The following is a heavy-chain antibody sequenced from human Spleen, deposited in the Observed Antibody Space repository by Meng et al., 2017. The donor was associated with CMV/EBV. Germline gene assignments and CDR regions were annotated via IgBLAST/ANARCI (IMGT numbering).Heavy chain of an antibody. Sequence: TFSDYYMSWIRQAPGKGLEWISYISSSGSIIYYADSVKGRFTISRDNAKISLYLQMNSLRAEDTALYYCARDTGSISYTGSWSNHFDFWGQGTLVTVSS. CDR2: ISSSGSII. CDR3: ARDTGSISYTGSWSNHFDF. V-gene: IGHV3-11*04. D-gene: IGHD6-13*01. J-gene: IGHJ4*02. CDR1: TFSDYY.